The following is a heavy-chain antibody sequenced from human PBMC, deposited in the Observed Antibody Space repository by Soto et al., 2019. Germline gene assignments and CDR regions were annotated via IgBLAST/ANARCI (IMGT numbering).Heavy chain of an antibody. CDR2: ITTSSADK. CDR3: VRDPAGGDN. J-gene: IGHJ4*02. Sequence: EVQLVESGGGLVRPGGSLKLSCTASGFTFSTYNMNWVRQAPGKGLEWVSSITTSSADKYYVDSVKGRFTISRDNAENSLYLQMNSLRAEDTAVYYCVRDPAGGDNWGQGTLVTVSS. D-gene: IGHD6-13*01. CDR1: GFTFSTYN. V-gene: IGHV3-21*01.